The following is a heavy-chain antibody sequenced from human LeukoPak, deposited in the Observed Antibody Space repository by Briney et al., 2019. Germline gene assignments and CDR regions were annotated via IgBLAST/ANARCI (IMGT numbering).Heavy chain of an antibody. CDR3: AKDGDGYYPFDY. CDR2: IIPIFGTA. Sequence: SSVTVSCKASGGTFSSYAISWVRQAPGQGLEWMGGIIPIFGTANYAQKFQGRVTITADESTSTAYMELSSLRSEDTAVYYCAKDGDGYYPFDYWGQGTLVTVSS. D-gene: IGHD3-22*01. CDR1: GGTFSSYA. V-gene: IGHV1-69*01. J-gene: IGHJ4*02.